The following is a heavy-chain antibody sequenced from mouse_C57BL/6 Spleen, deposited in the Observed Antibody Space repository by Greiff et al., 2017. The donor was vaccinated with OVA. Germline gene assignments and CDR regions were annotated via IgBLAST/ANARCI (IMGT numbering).Heavy chain of an antibody. CDR1: GYTFTSYW. CDR3: ARTVYYGGSPWWFDV. V-gene: IGHV1-69*01. CDR2: IDPSDSYT. J-gene: IGHJ1*03. Sequence: QVQLQQPGAELVMPGASVKLSCKASGYTFTSYWMHWVKQRPGQGLEWIGEIDPSDSYTNYNQKFKGKSTLTVDKASSTTYMQLSSLTSEDSAVYYCARTVYYGGSPWWFDVWGTGTTVTVS. D-gene: IGHD1-1*01.